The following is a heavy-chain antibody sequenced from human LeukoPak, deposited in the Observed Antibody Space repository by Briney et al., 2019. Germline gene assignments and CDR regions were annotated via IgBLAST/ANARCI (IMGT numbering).Heavy chain of an antibody. CDR1: GGSISSSNW. CDR2: IYHSGST. Sequence: SETLSLTCAVSGGSISSSNWWSWVRQPPGKGLEWIGEIYHSGSTNYNPSLKSRVTISVDKSKNQFSLKLSSVTAADTAGYYCARSGSSWPYTYYYYGMDVWGQGTTVTVSS. D-gene: IGHD6-13*01. CDR3: ARSGSSWPYTYYYYGMDV. J-gene: IGHJ6*02. V-gene: IGHV4-4*02.